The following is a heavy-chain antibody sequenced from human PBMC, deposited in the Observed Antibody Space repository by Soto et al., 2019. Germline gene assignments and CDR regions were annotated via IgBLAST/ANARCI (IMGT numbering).Heavy chain of an antibody. CDR1: GFTFSSYA. V-gene: IGHV3-23*01. D-gene: IGHD5-18*01. CDR2: ISGSGGST. J-gene: IGHJ6*02. CDR3: AKGAWIQLWPPYYYYGMDV. Sequence: PGGSLRLSCAASGFTFSSYAMSWVRQAPGKGLEWVSAISGSGGSTYYADSVKGRFTISRDNSKNTLYLQMNSLRAEDTAVYYCAKGAWIQLWPPYYYYGMDVWGQGTTVTVSS.